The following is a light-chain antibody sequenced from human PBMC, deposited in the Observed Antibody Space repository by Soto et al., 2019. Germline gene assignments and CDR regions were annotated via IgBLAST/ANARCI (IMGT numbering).Light chain of an antibody. J-gene: IGLJ1*01. CDR3: AAWDDRLDVYV. CDR2: STS. CDR1: SSNIGSNT. V-gene: IGLV1-44*01. Sequence: QSVLTQPASVSGTPGQIVAISCSGSSSNIGSNTVTWYQQLPGTAPKLLIYSTSQRSSGVPGRFSGSKSGASASLSISGLQSEDEADYYCAAWDDRLDVYVFGTGTKVTVL.